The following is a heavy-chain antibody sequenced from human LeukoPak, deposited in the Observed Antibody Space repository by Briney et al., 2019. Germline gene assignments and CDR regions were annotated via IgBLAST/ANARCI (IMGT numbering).Heavy chain of an antibody. D-gene: IGHD2-15*01. CDR2: IFYSGNT. CDR1: GGSISSGDYY. V-gene: IGHV4-31*03. CDR3: ARARGCSGGTCYQFNWFDP. J-gene: IGHJ5*02. Sequence: PSQTLSLTCTVSGGSISSGDYYWSWIRQHPGKGLEWIGYIFYSGNTYYNPSLKSRVTISVDTSKNQFSLTLSSVTAADTAVYYCARARGCSGGTCYQFNWFDPWGQGTLVTVSS.